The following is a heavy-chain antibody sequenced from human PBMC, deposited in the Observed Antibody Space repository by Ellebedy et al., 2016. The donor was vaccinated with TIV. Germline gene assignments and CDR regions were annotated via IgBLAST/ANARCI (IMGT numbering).Heavy chain of an antibody. J-gene: IGHJ4*02. CDR1: GGTFSSYA. CDR3: ARDYSRDGYNSRPDY. Sequence: AASVKVSCKASGGTFSSYAISWVRQAPGQGLEWMGRIIPILGIANYAQKFQGRVTITADKSTSTAYMELSSLRSEDTAVYYCARDYSRDGYNSRPDYWGQGTLVTVSS. D-gene: IGHD5-24*01. V-gene: IGHV1-69*04. CDR2: IIPILGIA.